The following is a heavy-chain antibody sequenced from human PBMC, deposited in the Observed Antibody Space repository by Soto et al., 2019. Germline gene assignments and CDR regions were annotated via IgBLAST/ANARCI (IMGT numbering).Heavy chain of an antibody. CDR2: IFYSGST. CDR3: ARLDNTGRFQSFDY. Sequence: SETLSLTCTVSGGSISSSSYYWGWIRQPPGKGLEWIGSIFYSGSTYYNPSLKSRVTIFVDTSKNQFSLKLSSVTAADTAVYHCARLDNTGRFQSFDYWAQGILVTVSS. V-gene: IGHV4-39*01. CDR1: GGSISSSSYY. J-gene: IGHJ4*02. D-gene: IGHD2-8*02.